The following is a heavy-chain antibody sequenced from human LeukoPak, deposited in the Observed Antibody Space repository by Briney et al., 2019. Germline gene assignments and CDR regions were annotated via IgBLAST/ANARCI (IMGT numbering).Heavy chain of an antibody. CDR2: INPNSGDT. Sequence: ASVKVSCKASGYTFNDYYLNWVRQAPGQGLEWMGWINPNSGDTNYAQKFQGRVTMTRDTSVSTAYMELTRLRSDDTAVYYCARSARYWGQGTLVTVSS. CDR1: GYTFNDYY. V-gene: IGHV1-2*02. CDR3: ARSARY. J-gene: IGHJ4*02. D-gene: IGHD3-16*02.